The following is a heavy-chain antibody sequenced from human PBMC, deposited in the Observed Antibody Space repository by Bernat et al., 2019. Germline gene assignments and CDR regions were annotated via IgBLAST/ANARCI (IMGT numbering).Heavy chain of an antibody. V-gene: IGHV4-34*01. CDR2: INHSGST. D-gene: IGHD5-18*01. Sequence: QVQLQQWGAGLLKPSETLSLTCAVYGGSFSGYYWNWIRQPPGKGLEWIGEINHSGSTNYNPSLKSRVTISVDTSKNQFSLKLSSVTAADTAVYYCARGRRDSNGYGVVRYFDYWGQGTLVTVSS. CDR1: GGSFSGYY. CDR3: ARGRRDSNGYGVVRYFDY. J-gene: IGHJ4*02.